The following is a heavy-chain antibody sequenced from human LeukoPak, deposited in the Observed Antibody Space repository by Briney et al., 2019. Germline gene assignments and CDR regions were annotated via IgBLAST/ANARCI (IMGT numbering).Heavy chain of an antibody. V-gene: IGHV3-30*18. J-gene: IGHJ4*02. CDR2: ISYDVSNK. D-gene: IGHD3-10*01. CDR1: GFTFSSYG. CDR3: AKVTMVRGVTQSGDY. Sequence: PGGSLRLSCAASGFTFSSYGMHSVREAPGKGLEWVAVISYDVSNKYYADSVKGRFTISRDNSKNTLYLQMNSLRAEDTAVYYCAKVTMVRGVTQSGDYWGQGTLVTVSS.